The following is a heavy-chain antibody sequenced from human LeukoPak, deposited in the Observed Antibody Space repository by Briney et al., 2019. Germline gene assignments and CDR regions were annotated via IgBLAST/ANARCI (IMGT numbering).Heavy chain of an antibody. CDR2: ISSSSSYI. CDR1: GFTFSSYS. D-gene: IGHD1-26*01. V-gene: IGHV3-21*01. J-gene: IGHJ4*02. Sequence: GGSLRLSCAASGFTFSSYSMNGVRQAPGKGLEWVSSISSSSSYIYYTDSVKGRFTISRDNANNSLYLQMNSLRAEDTAVYYCARAFGWSYYFQYYLDYWGQGTLVTVSS. CDR3: ARAFGWSYYFQYYLDY.